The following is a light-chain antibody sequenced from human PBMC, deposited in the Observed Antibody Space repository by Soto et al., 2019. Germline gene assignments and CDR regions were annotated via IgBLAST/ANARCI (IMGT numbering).Light chain of an antibody. CDR1: ETVSSSY. CDR3: QQYGSSRT. CDR2: GAS. Sequence: DIVLRQSPGTLSLSPGDGATLSCRASETVSSSYLAWYQQKPGQAPRLLIYGASSRATGIPDRFSGSGSGTDFTLTISRLEPEDFAVYYCQQYGSSRTFGQGTKVDI. J-gene: IGKJ1*01. V-gene: IGKV3-20*01.